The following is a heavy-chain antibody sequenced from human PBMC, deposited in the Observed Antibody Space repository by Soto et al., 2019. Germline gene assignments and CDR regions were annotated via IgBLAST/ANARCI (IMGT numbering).Heavy chain of an antibody. D-gene: IGHD6-19*01. J-gene: IGHJ4*02. CDR3: ARDWQVTGTGFDY. CDR2: INAGNGNT. V-gene: IGHV1-3*01. CDR1: GYTFTSYA. Sequence: ASVKVSCKASGYTFTSYAIHWVRQAPGQRLEWMGWINAGNGNTKHSQKFQGRVSITRDTSASTAYMELSSLRSEDTAVYYCARDWQVTGTGFDYWGPRTLVTVSS.